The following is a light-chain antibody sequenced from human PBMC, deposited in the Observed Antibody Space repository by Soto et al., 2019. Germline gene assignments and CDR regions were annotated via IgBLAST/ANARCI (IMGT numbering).Light chain of an antibody. CDR3: QQNSNLQAT. CDR2: EAS. J-gene: IGKJ1*01. V-gene: IGKV3-11*01. Sequence: EMVLTQSPATLSLSPGDRATLSCRASQSVTTYINWFQQKPGQPPRLLIYEASTRVTGIPDRISGSGSGTDFSLTISSLEPEDSGVYYCQQNSNLQATFGQGTKVEIK. CDR1: QSVTTY.